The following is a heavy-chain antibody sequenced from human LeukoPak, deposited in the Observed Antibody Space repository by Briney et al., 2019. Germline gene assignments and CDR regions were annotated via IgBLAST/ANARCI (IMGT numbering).Heavy chain of an antibody. Sequence: SETLSLTCTVSGGSINSYYWSWIRQPPGKGLEWIGYIYYSGSTNYNPSLKSRVTISVDTSKNQFSLKLSSVTAADTAVYYCARHLMPPTVTTWGAFDIWGQGTMVTVSS. CDR2: IYYSGST. CDR3: ARHLMPPTVTTWGAFDI. D-gene: IGHD4-17*01. CDR1: GGSINSYY. J-gene: IGHJ3*02. V-gene: IGHV4-59*08.